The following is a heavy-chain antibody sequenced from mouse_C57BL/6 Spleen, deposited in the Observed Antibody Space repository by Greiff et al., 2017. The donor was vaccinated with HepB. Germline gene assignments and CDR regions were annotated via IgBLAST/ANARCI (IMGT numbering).Heavy chain of an antibody. V-gene: IGHV5-15*01. Sequence: EVQGVESGGGLVQPGGSLKLSCAASGFTFSDYGMAWVRQAPRKGPEWVAFISNLAYSIYYADTVTGRFTISRENAKNTLYLEMSSLRSEDTAMYYCARTGDGYSFAYWGQGTLVTVSA. CDR1: GFTFSDYG. D-gene: IGHD2-3*01. CDR3: ARTGDGYSFAY. J-gene: IGHJ3*01. CDR2: ISNLAYSI.